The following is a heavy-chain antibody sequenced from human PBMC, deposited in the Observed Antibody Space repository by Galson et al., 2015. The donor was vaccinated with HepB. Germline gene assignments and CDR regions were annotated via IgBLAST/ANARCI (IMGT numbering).Heavy chain of an antibody. J-gene: IGHJ3*02. CDR3: ARDSKKVTIFGVVILAGRPRGVAFDI. Sequence: SVKVSCKASGYTFTGYYMHWVRQAPGQGLEWMGWINPNSGGTNYAQKFQGRVTMTRDTSISTAYMELSRLRSDDTAVYYCARDSKKVTIFGVVILAGRPRGVAFDIWGQGTMVTVSS. V-gene: IGHV1-2*02. CDR1: GYTFTGYY. CDR2: INPNSGGT. D-gene: IGHD3-3*01.